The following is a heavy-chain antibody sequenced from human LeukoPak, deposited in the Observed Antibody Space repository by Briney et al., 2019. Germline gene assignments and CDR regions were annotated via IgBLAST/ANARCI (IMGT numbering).Heavy chain of an antibody. D-gene: IGHD3-10*01. Sequence: ASVKVSCKASGYTFTGYYMHWVRQAPGQGLEWMGWMNPNSGGTNYAQKFQGRVTMTRDTSISTAYMELSRLRSDDTAVYHCARAYVPYYGSGSYYQRLDYWGQGTLVTVSS. J-gene: IGHJ4*02. V-gene: IGHV1-2*02. CDR1: GYTFTGYY. CDR2: MNPNSGGT. CDR3: ARAYVPYYGSGSYYQRLDY.